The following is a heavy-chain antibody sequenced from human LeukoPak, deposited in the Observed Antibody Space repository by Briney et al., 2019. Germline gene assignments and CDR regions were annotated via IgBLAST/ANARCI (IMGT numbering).Heavy chain of an antibody. D-gene: IGHD2-15*01. V-gene: IGHV3-74*01. J-gene: IGHJ5*02. CDR3: ATAGGDGSRMGFDP. CDR1: GFTFSRYW. Sequence: GGSLRFSCADSGFTFSRYWMHWVRQTPGHGLVWFSCISADGSVTRYADSVKGRFTISTAKTKSTLYLQMHSLRAEDTAVYYCATAGGDGSRMGFDPWGQGTLVTVSS. CDR2: ISADGSVT.